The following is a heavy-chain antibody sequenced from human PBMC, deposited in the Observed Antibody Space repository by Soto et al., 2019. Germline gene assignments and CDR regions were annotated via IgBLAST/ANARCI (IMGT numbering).Heavy chain of an antibody. CDR3: ARSSGTSYIWFDP. CDR2: ISAYDGDT. V-gene: IGHV1-18*01. D-gene: IGHD1-26*01. CDR1: GYTFNSYG. J-gene: IGHJ5*02. Sequence: QVQLVQSGAEVKKPGASVKVSCKASGYTFNSYGISWLRQAPGQGLEWMGWISAYDGDTKYAQKFQGRVTMTTDTSTSTANMEVRSLRYDDTAVYYCARSSGTSYIWFDPWGQGTLVTVSS.